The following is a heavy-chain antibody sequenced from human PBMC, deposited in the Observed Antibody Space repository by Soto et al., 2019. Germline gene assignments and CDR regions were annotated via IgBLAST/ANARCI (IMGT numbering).Heavy chain of an antibody. CDR3: AKPLRFLEWLSIPEFDY. V-gene: IGHV3-30*18. D-gene: IGHD3-3*01. CDR2: ISYDGSNK. CDR1: GFTFSSYG. J-gene: IGHJ4*02. Sequence: GGSLRLSCAASGFTFSSYGMHWVRQAPGKGLERVAVISYDGSNKYYADSVKGRFTISRDNSKNTLYLQMNSLRAEDTAVYYCAKPLRFLEWLSIPEFDYWGQGTLVTVSS.